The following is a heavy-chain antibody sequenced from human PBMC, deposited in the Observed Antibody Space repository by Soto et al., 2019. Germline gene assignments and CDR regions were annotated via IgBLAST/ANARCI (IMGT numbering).Heavy chain of an antibody. CDR2: IYYSGST. V-gene: IGHV4-31*03. CDR3: ARDTQLGYCGYFDS. CDR1: GGSLSSGGYY. J-gene: IGHJ4*02. D-gene: IGHD2-21*01. Sequence: QVQLQESRPGLVKPSQTLSLSCTVSGGSLSSGGYYWSWIRQHPGKGLEWIGFIYYSGSTYYNPSLKSRVTISVDTSQNQFSLKLSSVTAADTAVYYCARDTQLGYCGYFDSWAQGTLVTVSS.